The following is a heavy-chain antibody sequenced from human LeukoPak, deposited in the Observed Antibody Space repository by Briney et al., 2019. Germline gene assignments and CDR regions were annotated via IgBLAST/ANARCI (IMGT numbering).Heavy chain of an antibody. Sequence: GGSLRLSCAASGFIVSSNYMSWVHQAPGKGLEWVSVIYSGGSTYYADSVKGRFTISRDNAKNSLYLQMNSLRAEDTAVYYCARVVGYSSGPHFDYWGQGTLVTVSS. CDR1: GFIVSSNY. CDR3: ARVVGYSSGPHFDY. J-gene: IGHJ4*02. D-gene: IGHD6-19*01. CDR2: IYSGGST. V-gene: IGHV3-66*01.